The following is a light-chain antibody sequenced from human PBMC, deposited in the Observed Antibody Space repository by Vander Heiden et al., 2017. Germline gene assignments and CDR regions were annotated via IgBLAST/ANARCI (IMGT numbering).Light chain of an antibody. CDR2: GAS. CDR3: QQYGSSPLT. Sequence: EIVLTQSPGTLSLSPGERATLSCRASQSVSSSYLAWYQQKPGQAPRLLSYGASSRATGSPDRFSGSGSGTDFTLTINRLEPEDFAVYYCQQYGSSPLTFGGGTKVEIK. CDR1: QSVSSSY. V-gene: IGKV3-20*01. J-gene: IGKJ4*01.